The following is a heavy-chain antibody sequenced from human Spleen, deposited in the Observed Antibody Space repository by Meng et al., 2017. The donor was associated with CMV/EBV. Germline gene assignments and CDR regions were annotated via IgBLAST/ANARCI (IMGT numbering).Heavy chain of an antibody. CDR1: GGSISTYY. CDR2: IYYSGST. D-gene: IGHD6-13*01. J-gene: IGHJ6*02. Sequence: SETLSLTCNVSGGSISTYYWSWMRQPPGKGLEWIGYIYYSGSTYYNPSLKSRVTISVDTSKNQFSLKLSSVTAADTAVYYCARVGDSSSSDYGMDVWGQGTTVTVSS. CDR3: ARVGDSSSSDYGMDV. V-gene: IGHV4-59*12.